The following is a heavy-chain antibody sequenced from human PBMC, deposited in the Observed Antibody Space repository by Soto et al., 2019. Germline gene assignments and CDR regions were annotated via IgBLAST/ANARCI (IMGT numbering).Heavy chain of an antibody. Sequence: QVQLVQSGAEVKKPGSSVKVSCKASGDTFNFYTINWVRQAPGLGLEWMGRFNPILSFSNSALKFQGRVTLSADKSTSTAYMVLSSLRSADTAMYYCATSFVSGSRAFDYWGQGALVTVSS. J-gene: IGHJ4*02. D-gene: IGHD3-10*01. CDR1: GDTFNFYT. CDR3: ATSFVSGSRAFDY. CDR2: FNPILSFS. V-gene: IGHV1-69*02.